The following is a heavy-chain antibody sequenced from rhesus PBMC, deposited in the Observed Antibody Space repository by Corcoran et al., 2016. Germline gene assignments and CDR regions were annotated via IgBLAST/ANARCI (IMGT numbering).Heavy chain of an antibody. J-gene: IGHJ5-2*02. CDR2: FSGRSGST. D-gene: IGHD3-34*01. CDR3: ARDLGPEDNSLDV. V-gene: IGHV4-173*01. CDR1: GGSISSNY. Sequence: QVRLQESGPGLVKPSETLSLTCAVSGGSISSNYWSWIRQPPGKGLEWIGRFSGRSGSTASNPSLKSRVTISTDTSKNQFSLKLSSVSAADTAVYYCARDLGPEDNSLDVWGRGLLVTVSS.